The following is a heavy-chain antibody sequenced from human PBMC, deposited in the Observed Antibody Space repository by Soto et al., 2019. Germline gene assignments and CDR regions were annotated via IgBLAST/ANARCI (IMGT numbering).Heavy chain of an antibody. CDR1: GGSFSGYY. D-gene: IGHD1-26*01. CDR3: ARRVKGAYYSYGMDV. J-gene: IGHJ6*02. CDR2: IYYSGST. Sequence: SETLSLTCAVYGGSFSGYYWSWIRQPPGKGLEWIGYIYYSGSTNYNPSLKSRVTISVDTSKNQFSLKLSSVTAADTAVYYCARRVKGAYYSYGMDVWGQGTTVTVSS. V-gene: IGHV4-59*08.